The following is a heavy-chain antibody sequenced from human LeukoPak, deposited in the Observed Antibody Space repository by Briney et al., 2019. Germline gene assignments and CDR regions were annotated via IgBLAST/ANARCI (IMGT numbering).Heavy chain of an antibody. CDR3: AKETPGGSSWGPIFDY. Sequence: PGGSLRLSCSASGFTFSSYAMHWVRQAPGKGLEYVSAISSNGGNTYYADSVKGRFTISRDNSKNTLYLQMSSLRAEDTAVYYCAKETPGGSSWGPIFDYWGQGTLVTVSS. D-gene: IGHD6-13*01. CDR1: GFTFSSYA. V-gene: IGHV3-64D*06. CDR2: ISSNGGNT. J-gene: IGHJ4*02.